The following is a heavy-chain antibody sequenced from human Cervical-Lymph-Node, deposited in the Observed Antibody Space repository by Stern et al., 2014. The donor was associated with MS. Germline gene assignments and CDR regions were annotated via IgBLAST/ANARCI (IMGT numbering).Heavy chain of an antibody. CDR1: GYRFSNYW. D-gene: IGHD2-2*01. J-gene: IGHJ4*02. V-gene: IGHV5-51*03. CDR2: VDPSDSDI. CDR3: ARLYCSSTSCYSKIDY. Sequence: VQLVQSGAEVKKPGQSLKISCKGSGYRFSNYWIVWVRQMPGKGLEWMGSVDPSDSDIKYSPSFQGQVTISADKSISTAYLQWSSLKASDTAMYYCARLYCSSTSCYSKIDYWGQGTLVTVSS.